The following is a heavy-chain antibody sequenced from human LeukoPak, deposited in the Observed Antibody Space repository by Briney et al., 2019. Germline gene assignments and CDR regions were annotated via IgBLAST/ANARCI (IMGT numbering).Heavy chain of an antibody. D-gene: IGHD3-10*01. V-gene: IGHV1-69*04. J-gene: IGHJ6*02. CDR3: ARNKGTMVRGVMEGDYYYGMDV. CDR2: IIPILGIA. CDR1: GGTFSSYA. Sequence: SVKVSCKASGGTFSSYAISWVRQDPGQGLEWMGRIIPILGIANYAQKFQGRVTMTRDTSTSTVYMELSSLRSEDTAVYYCARNKGTMVRGVMEGDYYYGMDVWGQGTTVTVSS.